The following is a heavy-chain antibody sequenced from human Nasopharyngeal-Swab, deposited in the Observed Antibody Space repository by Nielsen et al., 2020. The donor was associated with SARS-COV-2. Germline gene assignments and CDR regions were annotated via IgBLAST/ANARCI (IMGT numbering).Heavy chain of an antibody. V-gene: IGHV5-10-1*01. CDR3: ARSGYSSSLGGFIA. CDR1: GYSLKRKR. Sequence: GESLKISCEGSGYSLKRKRKRRGRKRRGKGVEWMGRIDPSDSYTNYSPSFQGHVTISADKSISTAYLQWSSLKASDTAMYYCARSGYSSSLGGFIAWGQGTLVTVSS. J-gene: IGHJ5*02. D-gene: IGHD6-6*01. CDR2: IDPSDSYT.